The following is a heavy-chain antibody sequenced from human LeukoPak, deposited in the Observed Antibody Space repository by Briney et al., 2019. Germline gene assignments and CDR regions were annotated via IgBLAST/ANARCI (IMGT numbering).Heavy chain of an antibody. V-gene: IGHV3-23*01. Sequence: GGSLRLSCAASEFTFSSYSMNWVRQAPGKGLEWVSAISGSGGSTYYADSVKGRFTISRDNSKNTLYLQMNSLRAEDAAVYYCAKRPIRDSSGYYFDHWGQGTLVTVSS. CDR2: ISGSGGST. D-gene: IGHD3-22*01. CDR1: EFTFSSYS. J-gene: IGHJ4*02. CDR3: AKRPIRDSSGYYFDH.